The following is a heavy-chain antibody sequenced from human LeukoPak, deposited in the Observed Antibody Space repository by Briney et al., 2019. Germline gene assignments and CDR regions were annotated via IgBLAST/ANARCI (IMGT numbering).Heavy chain of an antibody. CDR3: ARGRGDDFWSGYYENYYYMDV. CDR1: GFTFSSYG. Sequence: GRSLRLSCAASGFTFSSYGMHWVRQAPGKGLEWVAVIWYDGSNKYYADSVKGRFTISRDNSKNTLYVQMNSLRAEDTAVYYCARGRGDDFWSGYYENYYYMDVWGKGTTVTVSS. V-gene: IGHV3-33*01. CDR2: IWYDGSNK. J-gene: IGHJ6*03. D-gene: IGHD3-3*01.